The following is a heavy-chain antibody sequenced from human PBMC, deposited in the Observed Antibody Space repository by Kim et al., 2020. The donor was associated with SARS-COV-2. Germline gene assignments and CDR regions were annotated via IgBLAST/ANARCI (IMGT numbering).Heavy chain of an antibody. J-gene: IGHJ4*02. D-gene: IGHD6-19*01. Sequence: VKDRFTISRATAQNSLYLPMNSLRAEDTAVYYCAREGRYSSGWTGYYFDYWGQGTLVTVSS. CDR3: AREGRYSSGWTGYYFDY. V-gene: IGHV3-11*06.